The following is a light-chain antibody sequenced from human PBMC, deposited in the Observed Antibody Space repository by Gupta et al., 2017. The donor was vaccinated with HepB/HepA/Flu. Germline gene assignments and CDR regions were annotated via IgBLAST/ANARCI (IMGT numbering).Light chain of an antibody. V-gene: IGKV4-1*01. CDR3: QQYYSTPLN. J-gene: IGKJ4*01. CDR2: WAS. CDR1: QSVLYPSNNKNY. Sequence: DIVMTQFPDSLAVSLGERATINCKSSQSVLYPSNNKNYLAWYQQKPGQPPKLLIYWASTRESGVPDRFSGSGSGTDFTLTISNLQAEDVAVYYCQQYYSTPLNFGGGTKVEIK.